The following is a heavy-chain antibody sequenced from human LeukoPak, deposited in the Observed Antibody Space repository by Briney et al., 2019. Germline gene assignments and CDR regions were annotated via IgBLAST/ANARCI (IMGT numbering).Heavy chain of an antibody. CDR1: GGSLSGYY. D-gene: IGHD2-2*01. V-gene: IGHV4-34*01. CDR2: IDHGGGT. J-gene: IGHJ5*02. Sequence: SETLSLTCAVYGGSLSGYYWSWIRQPPGKGLEWMGEIDHGGGTNYNPSLKTRVTISEDTSKNQFSLKLSSVTAADTAVYYCAREAPLRVTVVPAEDPTNWFDPWGQGTLVTVSS. CDR3: AREAPLRVTVVPAEDPTNWFDP.